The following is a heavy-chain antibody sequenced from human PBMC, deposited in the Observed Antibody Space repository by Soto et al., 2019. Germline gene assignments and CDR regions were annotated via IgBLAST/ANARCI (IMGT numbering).Heavy chain of an antibody. CDR1: GFTFSSYW. D-gene: IGHD3-16*01. Sequence: EVQLVESGGGLVQPGGSLRLSCAASGFTFSSYWMHWVRQGPGEGLVWVSRIMSDGSGTTYADPVKGRFTISRDNAKNTLYLQMNSLRAEDKAVSQCARSRGSGGVEYNMEVWGQGTTVTVSS. V-gene: IGHV3-74*01. J-gene: IGHJ6*02. CDR3: ARSRGSGGVEYNMEV. CDR2: IMSDGSGT.